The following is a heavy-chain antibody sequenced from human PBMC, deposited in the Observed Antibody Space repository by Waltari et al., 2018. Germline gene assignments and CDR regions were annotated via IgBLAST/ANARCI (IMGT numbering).Heavy chain of an antibody. CDR3: ARWGLVKDREGASDAFDI. V-gene: IGHV4-38-2*01. D-gene: IGHD1-26*01. Sequence: QVQLQESGPGLVKPSETLSLTCAVSGYSISSGYYWGWIRQPPGKGLEWIGSIYHSGSTYYNPSLKSRVTISVDTSKNQFSLKLSSVTAADTAVYYCARWGLVKDREGASDAFDIWGQGTMVTVSS. CDR2: IYHSGST. J-gene: IGHJ3*02. CDR1: GYSISSGYY.